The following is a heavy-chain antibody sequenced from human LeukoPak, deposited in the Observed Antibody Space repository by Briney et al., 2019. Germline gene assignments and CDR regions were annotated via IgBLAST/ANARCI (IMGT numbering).Heavy chain of an antibody. D-gene: IGHD6-19*01. CDR3: ARPPGLAGLYSYYYGVDV. CDR2: IYAGGDT. J-gene: IGHJ6*02. V-gene: IGHV3-66*04. CDR1: GFTVSNSY. Sequence: GESLRLSCAASGFTVSNSYINWVRQAPGKGLEWVSIIYAGGDTYYADSVRGRFIISRDNSESTVYLQMNSLRAEDTAVYFCARPPGLAGLYSYYYGVDVWGQGTTVTVSS.